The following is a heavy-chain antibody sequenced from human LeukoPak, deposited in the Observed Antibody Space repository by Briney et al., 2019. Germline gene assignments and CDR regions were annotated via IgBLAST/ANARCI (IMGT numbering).Heavy chain of an antibody. J-gene: IGHJ4*02. CDR3: ARDGYYDSSGYYVLFNYFDY. V-gene: IGHV3-21*01. Sequence: PGGSLRLSCAASGFTFSSSSMNWVRQAPGKGLEWVSSISSSGRFIYYADSVKGRFTISRDNAKKSVYLQMTSLRAEDTAVYFCARDGYYDSSGYYVLFNYFDYWGQGTLVTVSS. CDR2: ISSSGRFI. D-gene: IGHD3-22*01. CDR1: GFTFSSSS.